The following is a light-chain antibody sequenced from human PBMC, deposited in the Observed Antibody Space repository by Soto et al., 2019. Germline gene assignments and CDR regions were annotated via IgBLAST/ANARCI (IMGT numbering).Light chain of an antibody. Sequence: DIQLTQSPSFLSASVGDRVTITCRAIQGINIFVAWFQQKPGNAPNLLISAASTVQSGVPSTFSGSGSETEFTLTITSLQPEDSANYYCQQRNSYPRTFGQGTKVEIK. CDR3: QQRNSYPRT. CDR2: AAS. J-gene: IGKJ2*01. V-gene: IGKV1-9*01. CDR1: QGINIF.